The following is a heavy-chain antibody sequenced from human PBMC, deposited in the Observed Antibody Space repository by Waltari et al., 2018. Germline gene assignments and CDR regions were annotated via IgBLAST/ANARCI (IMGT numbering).Heavy chain of an antibody. J-gene: IGHJ6*02. CDR1: GFGFSNYG. CDR3: ARDSYGMDV. V-gene: IGHV3-33*01. CDR2: IWFDGSNE. D-gene: IGHD3-10*01. Sequence: QVQLVESGGGVVQPGRFLRLSCVASGFGFSNYGMHWVRQAPGKGLEWVAVIWFDGSNEYYADSVKGRFTISRDNSKNTLYMQMNSLSAEDTAVYYCARDSYGMDVWGQGTTVTVSS.